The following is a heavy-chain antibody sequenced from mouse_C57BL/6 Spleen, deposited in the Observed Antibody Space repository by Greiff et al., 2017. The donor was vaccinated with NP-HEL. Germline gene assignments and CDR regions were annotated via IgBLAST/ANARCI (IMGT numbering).Heavy chain of an antibody. D-gene: IGHD1-1*01. Sequence: EVQLQESGPGLVKPSQSLSLTCSVTGYSITSGYYWNWIRQFPGNKLEWMGYISYDGSNNYNPSLKNRISITRDTSKNQFFLKLNSVTTEDTATYYCASGPRLSGSSWFAYWGQGPLVTVSA. CDR2: ISYDGSN. CDR1: GYSITSGYY. J-gene: IGHJ3*01. V-gene: IGHV3-6*01. CDR3: ASGPRLSGSSWFAY.